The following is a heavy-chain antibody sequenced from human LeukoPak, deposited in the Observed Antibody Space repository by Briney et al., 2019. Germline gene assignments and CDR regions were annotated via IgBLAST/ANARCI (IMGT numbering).Heavy chain of an antibody. V-gene: IGHV3-74*01. CDR2: INSDGTTT. CDR3: AKRVYVGVADY. J-gene: IGHJ4*02. D-gene: IGHD2/OR15-2a*01. CDR1: GFTLSTYW. Sequence: PGGSLRLSCAASGFTLSTYWMHWVRQAPGKGLVWVSRINSDGTTTTYADSVKGRFTISRDNSKNTLYLQMNSLRAEDTAVYYCAKRVYVGVADYWGQGTLVTVSS.